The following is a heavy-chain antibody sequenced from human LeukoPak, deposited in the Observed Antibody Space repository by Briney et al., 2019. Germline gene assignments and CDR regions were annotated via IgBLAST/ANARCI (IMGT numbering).Heavy chain of an antibody. J-gene: IGHJ4*02. V-gene: IGHV1-2*06. CDR3: ARDFPTSIAAAGTDY. Sequence: GASVKVSCKASGYTFTGYYMHWVRQAPGQGLEWMGRINPNSGGTNYAQKFKDRVTMTRDTSSSTAYMELSRLRSDDTAVYYCARDFPTSIAAAGTDYWGQGTLVTVSS. CDR2: INPNSGGT. D-gene: IGHD6-13*01. CDR1: GYTFTGYY.